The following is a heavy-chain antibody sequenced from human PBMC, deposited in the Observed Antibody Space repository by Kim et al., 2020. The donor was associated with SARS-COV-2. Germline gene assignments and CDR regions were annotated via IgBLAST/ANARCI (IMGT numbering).Heavy chain of an antibody. Sequence: GGSLRLSCAASGFTFSSYAMHWVRQAPGKGLEWVAVISSDGSNTYYADSVKGRFTISRDNSKNTLYLQMNSLRAEDTAVYYCASPRSLYYYDGTFDYWG. CDR2: ISSDGSNT. CDR1: GFTFSSYA. J-gene: IGHJ4*01. D-gene: IGHD3-22*01. V-gene: IGHV3-30*04. CDR3: ASPRSLYYYDGTFDY.